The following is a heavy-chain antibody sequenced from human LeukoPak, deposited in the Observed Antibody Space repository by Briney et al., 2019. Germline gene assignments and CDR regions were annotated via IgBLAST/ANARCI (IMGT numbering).Heavy chain of an antibody. Sequence: ASVKVSCKASGYTFTSYDINWVRQATGQGLEWMGWMNPNSGNTGYAQKFQGRVTITRNTSISTAYMELSSLRSEDTAVYYCARGSPPYSSSSALVVDCGQGTLVTVSS. D-gene: IGHD6-6*01. V-gene: IGHV1-8*03. CDR2: MNPNSGNT. J-gene: IGHJ4*02. CDR3: ARGSPPYSSSSALVVD. CDR1: GYTFTSYD.